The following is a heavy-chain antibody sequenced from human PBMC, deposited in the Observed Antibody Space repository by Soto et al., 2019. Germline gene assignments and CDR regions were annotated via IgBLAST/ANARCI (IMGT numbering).Heavy chain of an antibody. J-gene: IGHJ4*02. V-gene: IGHV3-33*01. CDR2: IWYDGSNK. CDR3: ARDRDGSGALDY. CDR1: GFTFSSYG. D-gene: IGHD3-10*01. Sequence: PGGSLRLSCAASGFTFSSYGMHWVRQAPGKGLEWVAVIWYDGSNKYYADSVKGRFTISRDNSKNTLYLQMNSLRAEDTAVYYGARDRDGSGALDYWGQGTLVTVSS.